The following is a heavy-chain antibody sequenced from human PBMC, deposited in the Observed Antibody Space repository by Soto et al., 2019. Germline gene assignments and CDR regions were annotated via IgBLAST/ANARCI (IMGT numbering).Heavy chain of an antibody. J-gene: IGHJ4*02. D-gene: IGHD3-22*01. V-gene: IGHV1-3*01. CDR2: INAGNGNT. Sequence: ASVKVSCKASGYTFTNYAMHWVRQAPGQRLEWMGWINAGNGNTKYSQKFQGRVTITRDTSASTAYMELSSLRSEDTAVYYCAKDTYYHDSSGYYVFDYWGQGTLVTVSS. CDR3: AKDTYYHDSSGYYVFDY. CDR1: GYTFTNYA.